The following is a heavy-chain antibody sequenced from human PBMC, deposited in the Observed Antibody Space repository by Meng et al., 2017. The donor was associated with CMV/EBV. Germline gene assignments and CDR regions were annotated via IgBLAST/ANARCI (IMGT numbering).Heavy chain of an antibody. CDR1: GGTFSSYA. D-gene: IGHD2-2*01. V-gene: IGHV1-69*05. J-gene: IGHJ6*02. CDR2: IIPIFGTA. Sequence: SVKVSCKASGGTFSSYAISWVRQAPGQGLEWMGGIIPIFGTANYAQKFQGRVTITTDESTSTAYMELSSLRSEDTAEYYCARDQSSTSYYYYGMDVWGQGTTVTVSS. CDR3: ARDQSSTSYYYYGMDV.